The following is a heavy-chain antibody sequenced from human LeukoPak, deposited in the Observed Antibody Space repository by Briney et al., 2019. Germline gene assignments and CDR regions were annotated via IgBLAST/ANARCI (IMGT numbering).Heavy chain of an antibody. D-gene: IGHD2-8*01. CDR3: ARSIVGYKSPFDY. CDR1: GFTFSSYA. J-gene: IGHJ4*02. Sequence: GGSLRLSCAASGFTFSSYAMSWVRQAPGKGLEWVSGITGSGGSTYYADSVKGRFTISRDNSKNTLYLQMNSLRAEDTAVYYCARSIVGYKSPFDYWGQGALVTVSS. CDR2: ITGSGGST. V-gene: IGHV3-23*01.